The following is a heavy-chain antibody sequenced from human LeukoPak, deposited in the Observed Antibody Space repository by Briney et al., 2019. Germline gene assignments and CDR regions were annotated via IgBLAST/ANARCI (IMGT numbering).Heavy chain of an antibody. CDR2: INHSGST. V-gene: IGHV4-34*01. CDR1: GGSFSGYY. D-gene: IGHD6-6*01. J-gene: IGHJ5*02. CDR3: ARVVSSSSLGWFDP. Sequence: SETLSLTCAVYGGSFSGYYWSWIRQPPGKGLEWIGEINHSGSTNYNPSLKSRATISVDTSKNQFSLKLSSVTAADTAVYYCARVVSSSSLGWFDPWGQGTLVTVSS.